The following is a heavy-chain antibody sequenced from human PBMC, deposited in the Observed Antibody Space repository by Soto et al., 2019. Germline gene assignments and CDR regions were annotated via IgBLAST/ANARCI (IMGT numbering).Heavy chain of an antibody. Sequence: SQTLSLTCAISGDSVSSNSAAWNWIRQSPSRGLEWLGRTYYRSKWYNDYAVSVKSRITINPDTSKNQFSLQLNSVTPEDTAVYSCAREFISYRGYYYYGREGWGQGTRVTVSS. D-gene: IGHD1-26*01. CDR1: GDSVSSNSAA. CDR2: TYYRSKWYN. V-gene: IGHV6-1*01. CDR3: AREFISYRGYYYYGREG. J-gene: IGHJ6*02.